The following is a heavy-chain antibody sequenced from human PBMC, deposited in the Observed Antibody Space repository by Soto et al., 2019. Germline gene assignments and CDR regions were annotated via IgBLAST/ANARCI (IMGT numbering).Heavy chain of an antibody. Sequence: EVQLLESGGGLLQPGGSLRLSCAASGFTFTSYAMSWVRQAPGKGLEWVSTISCSGGSTFYADSVKGRFTISRDNSKNTLYLQMNSLRAEDTVVYYCAKQGGCSSTWHFDYWGQGTLVTVSS. CDR2: ISCSGGST. CDR3: AKQGGCSSTWHFDY. V-gene: IGHV3-23*01. CDR1: GFTFTSYA. J-gene: IGHJ4*02. D-gene: IGHD6-13*01.